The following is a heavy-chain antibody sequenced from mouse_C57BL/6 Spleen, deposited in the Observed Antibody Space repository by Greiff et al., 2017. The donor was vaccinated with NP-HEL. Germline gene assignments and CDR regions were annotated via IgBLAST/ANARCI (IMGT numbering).Heavy chain of an antibody. CDR3: ASVYDYDEGFAY. CDR1: GYTFTSYW. Sequence: QVQLQQPGAELVKPGASVKLSCKASGYTFTSYWMHWVKQRPGQGLEWIGMIHPNSGSTNYNEKFKSKATLTVDKSSSTAYMQLSSLTSEDSAVYYCASVYDYDEGFAYWGQGTLVTVSA. CDR2: IHPNSGST. D-gene: IGHD2-4*01. V-gene: IGHV1-64*01. J-gene: IGHJ3*01.